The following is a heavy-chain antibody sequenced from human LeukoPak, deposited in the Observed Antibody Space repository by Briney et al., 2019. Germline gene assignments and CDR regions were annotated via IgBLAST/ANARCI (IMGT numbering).Heavy chain of an antibody. Sequence: ASVKVSCKASGYTFTSYGISWVRQAPGQGLEWMGWISAYNGNTNYAQKLQGRVTMTTDTSTSTAYMELRSLRSDDTAVHYCAREGYYDFWSGYYTIYYYYYMDVWGKGTTVTVSS. CDR3: AREGYYDFWSGYYTIYYYYYMDV. D-gene: IGHD3-3*01. CDR2: ISAYNGNT. CDR1: GYTFTSYG. J-gene: IGHJ6*03. V-gene: IGHV1-18*01.